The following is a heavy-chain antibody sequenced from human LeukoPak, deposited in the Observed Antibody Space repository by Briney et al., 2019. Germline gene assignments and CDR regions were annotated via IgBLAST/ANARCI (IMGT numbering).Heavy chain of an antibody. J-gene: IGHJ3*02. Sequence: SETLSLTCTVSGGSISSGDYYWSWIRQPPGKGLEWIGYIYYSGSTYYNPSLKSRVTISVDTSKNQFSLKLSSVTAADTAVYYCARTKISSGYYPDAFDIWGQGTMVTVSS. CDR2: IYYSGST. V-gene: IGHV4-30-4*01. D-gene: IGHD3-22*01. CDR3: ARTKISSGYYPDAFDI. CDR1: GGSISSGDYY.